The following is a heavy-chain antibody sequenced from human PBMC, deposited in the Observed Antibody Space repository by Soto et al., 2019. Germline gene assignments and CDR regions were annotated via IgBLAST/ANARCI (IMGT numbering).Heavy chain of an antibody. CDR1: GGTVSSYA. CDR2: IIPIFGTA. CDR3: ARSFVGPMATIFYYFDY. V-gene: IGHV1-69*13. J-gene: IGHJ4*02. D-gene: IGHD5-12*01. Sequence: SVKVSCTPSGGTVSSYAIIGVRQAPGQGLEWMGGIIPIFGTANYAQKFQGRVTITADESTSTAYMELSSLRSEDTAVYYCARSFVGPMATIFYYFDYWGQGTLVTVSS.